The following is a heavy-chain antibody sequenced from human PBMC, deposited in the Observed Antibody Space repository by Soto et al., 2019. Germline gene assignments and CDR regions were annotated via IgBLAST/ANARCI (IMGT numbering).Heavy chain of an antibody. CDR3: ARHLGSPGYYSGMDV. Sequence: GESLKISCKGSGYTFTNYWIDWVRQMPGKGLEWMGIIYPGDSNTKYSPSFQGQVTISADKSTSIVFLQWSTLKASDTAMYDCARHLGSPGYYSGMDVWGQGTTVTVSS. CDR1: GYTFTNYW. D-gene: IGHD6-13*01. CDR2: IYPGDSNT. V-gene: IGHV5-51*01. J-gene: IGHJ6*02.